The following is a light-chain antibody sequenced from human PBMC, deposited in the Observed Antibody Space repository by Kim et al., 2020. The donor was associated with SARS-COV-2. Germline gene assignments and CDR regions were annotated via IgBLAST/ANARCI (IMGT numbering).Light chain of an antibody. CDR1: QSLQHSNGYHY. CDR3: MQALRTWT. J-gene: IGKJ1*01. V-gene: IGKV2-28*01. CDR2: LGS. Sequence: DIVMTQSPLSLPVTPGEPVSISCRSSQSLQHSNGYHYLDWYLQKPGQSPQLLIYLGSNRASGVPDRFSGSVSGTDFTLKISRVEAEDVGVYYCMQALRTWTFGQGTKVDIK.